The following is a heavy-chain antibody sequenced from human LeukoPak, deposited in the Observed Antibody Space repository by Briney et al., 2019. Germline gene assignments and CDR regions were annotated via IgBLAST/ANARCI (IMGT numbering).Heavy chain of an antibody. D-gene: IGHD3-22*01. CDR3: ARATHYSASTGGPYMDV. CDR1: GGSISSGGYF. V-gene: IGHV4-31*03. J-gene: IGHJ6*03. CDR2: IYHAGST. Sequence: SETLSLTCTVSGGSISSGGYFWSWIRQHPGKGLEWIAHIYHAGSTHDNPSLRGRVAISLDTSANQLSLRLSSVTAADTAVYFCARATHYSASTGGPYMDVWAKGPRSPSP.